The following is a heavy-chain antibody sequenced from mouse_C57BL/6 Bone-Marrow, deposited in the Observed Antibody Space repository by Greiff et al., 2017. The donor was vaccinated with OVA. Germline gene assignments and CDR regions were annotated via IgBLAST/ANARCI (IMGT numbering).Heavy chain of an antibody. Sequence: VQLQQPGAELVRPGTSVKLSCKASGYTFTSYWMHWVKQRPGQGLEWIGVIDPSDSYTNYNQKFKGKATLTVDTSSSTAYMQLSSLTSEDSAVYYCARCGDYFYAMDYWGQGTSVTVSS. J-gene: IGHJ4*01. V-gene: IGHV1-59*01. D-gene: IGHD1-1*01. CDR2: IDPSDSYT. CDR3: ARCGDYFYAMDY. CDR1: GYTFTSYW.